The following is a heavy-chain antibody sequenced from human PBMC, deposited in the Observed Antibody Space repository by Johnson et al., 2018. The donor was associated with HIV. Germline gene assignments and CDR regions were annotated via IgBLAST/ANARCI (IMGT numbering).Heavy chain of an antibody. CDR1: GFTVSSNY. D-gene: IGHD1-26*01. V-gene: IGHV3-53*01. Sequence: EVHLVESGGGLIQPGGSLRLSCAASGFTVSSNYMSWVRQAPGKGLEWVSVIYSGGSTYYAASVKGRFTISRDNSKNTLYLQMNSLRAEDTAVYYCARSSGSYLDDAFDIWGQGTMVTVSS. CDR2: IYSGGST. J-gene: IGHJ3*02. CDR3: ARSSGSYLDDAFDI.